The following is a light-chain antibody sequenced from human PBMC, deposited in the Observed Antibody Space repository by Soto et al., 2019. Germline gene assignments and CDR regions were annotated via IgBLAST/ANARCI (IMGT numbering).Light chain of an antibody. CDR2: DAS. Sequence: EIVMTQSPATLSVSLGDRATLSCRASQSVSSYLAWYQQKPGQAPRLLIYDASNRATGIPARFSGSGSGTDFTLTISSLEPEDFAVYYCQHRYNWLITFGQGTKVDIK. J-gene: IGKJ1*01. CDR1: QSVSSY. CDR3: QHRYNWLIT. V-gene: IGKV3-11*01.